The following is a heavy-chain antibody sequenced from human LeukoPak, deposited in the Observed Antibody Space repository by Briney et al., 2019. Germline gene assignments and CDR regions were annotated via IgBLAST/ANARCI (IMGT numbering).Heavy chain of an antibody. CDR3: ARDCSSTSCYRLS. CDR2: ISSSSSYI. CDR1: GFTFRSYS. D-gene: IGHD2-2*02. J-gene: IGHJ5*02. V-gene: IGHV3-21*01. Sequence: GGSLRLSCAASGFTFRSYSMNWVRQAPGKGLEWVSSISSSSSYIYYADSVKGRFTISRDNAKNSLYLQMNSLRAEDTAVYYCARDCSSTSCYRLSWGQGTLVTVSS.